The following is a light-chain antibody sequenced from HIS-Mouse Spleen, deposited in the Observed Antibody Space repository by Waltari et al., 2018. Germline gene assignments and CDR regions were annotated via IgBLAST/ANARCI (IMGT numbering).Light chain of an antibody. Sequence: SYELTQPPSVSVSPGQTASITCSGDKLGDNYACWYQQKPGQSPVPVIYQDSKRPSGIPERFSGSNSGNTATLTISGTQAMDEADYYCQAWDSSTAVFGTGTKVTVL. CDR2: QDS. J-gene: IGLJ1*01. V-gene: IGLV3-1*01. CDR1: KLGDNY. CDR3: QAWDSSTAV.